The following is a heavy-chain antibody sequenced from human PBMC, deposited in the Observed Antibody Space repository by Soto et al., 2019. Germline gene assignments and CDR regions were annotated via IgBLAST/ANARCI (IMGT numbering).Heavy chain of an antibody. CDR3: ARDVAYSSSWYPPGY. CDR1: GLTFSSYG. CDR2: IWYDGSNK. Sequence: LRLSCAAFGLTFSSYGMHWVRHAPVKGLEWVAVIWYDGSNKYYADSVKGRFTISRDNSKNTLYLQMNSLRAEDTAVYYCARDVAYSSSWYPPGYWGQGTLVTVSS. J-gene: IGHJ4*02. V-gene: IGHV3-33*01. D-gene: IGHD6-13*01.